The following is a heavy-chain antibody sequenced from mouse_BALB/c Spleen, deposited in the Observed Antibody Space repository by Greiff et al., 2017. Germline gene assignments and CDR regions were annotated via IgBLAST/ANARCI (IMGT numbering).Heavy chain of an antibody. CDR1: GFTFSSYT. CDR3: TRERGDSGYFDY. CDR2: ISSGGSYT. V-gene: IGHV5-6-4*01. D-gene: IGHD2-13*01. J-gene: IGHJ2*01. Sequence: DVKLVESGGGLVKPGGSLKLSCAASGFTFSSYTMSWVRQTPEKRLEWVATISSGGSYTYYPDSVKGRFTISRDNAKNTLYLQMSSLKSEDTAMYYCTRERGDSGYFDYWGQGTTLTVSA.